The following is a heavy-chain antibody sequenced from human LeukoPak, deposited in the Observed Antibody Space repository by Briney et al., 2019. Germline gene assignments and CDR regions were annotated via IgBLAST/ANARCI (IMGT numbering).Heavy chain of an antibody. Sequence: GGSLRLSCAASGFTFSSYAMHWVRQAPGKGLEWVAVISYDGSNKYYADSVKGRFTISRDNSKNTLYLQMNSLRAEDTAVYYCARPPAWSGGYNQGLFDYWGQGTLVTVSS. J-gene: IGHJ4*02. CDR3: ARPPAWSGGYNQGLFDY. CDR2: ISYDGSNK. CDR1: GFTFSSYA. D-gene: IGHD3-3*01. V-gene: IGHV3-30*04.